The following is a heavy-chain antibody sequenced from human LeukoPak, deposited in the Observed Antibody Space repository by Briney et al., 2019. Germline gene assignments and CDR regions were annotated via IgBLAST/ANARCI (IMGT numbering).Heavy chain of an antibody. Sequence: GSLRLSCAASRFTFSNYAMSWVRQAPGKGLEWIGFIHNSGSTKYNPSLMSRVTISVDTSKNQFSLKLSSVTAAETAVYYCARGGASSIPFDPWGQGTLVTVSS. CDR1: RFTFSNYA. CDR3: ARGGASSIPFDP. V-gene: IGHV4-59*01. CDR2: IHNSGST. D-gene: IGHD2-2*01. J-gene: IGHJ5*02.